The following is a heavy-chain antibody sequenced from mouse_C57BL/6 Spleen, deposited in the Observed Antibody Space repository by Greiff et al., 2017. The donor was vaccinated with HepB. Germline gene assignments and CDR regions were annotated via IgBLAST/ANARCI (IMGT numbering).Heavy chain of an antibody. J-gene: IGHJ4*01. D-gene: IGHD2-5*01. CDR1: GYAFSSSW. V-gene: IGHV1-82*01. CDR2: IYPGDGDT. CDR3: ARWPPAYYSNYVDYAMDY. Sequence: QVQLKQSGPELVKPGASVKISCKASGYAFSSSWMNWVKQRPGQGLEWIGRIYPGDGDTNYNGKFKGKATLTADKSSSTAYMQLSSLTSEDSAVYFCARWPPAYYSNYVDYAMDYWGQGTSVTVSS.